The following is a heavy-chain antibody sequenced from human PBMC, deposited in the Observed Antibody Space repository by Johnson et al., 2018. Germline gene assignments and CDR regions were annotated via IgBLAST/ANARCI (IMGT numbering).Heavy chain of an antibody. D-gene: IGHD5-24*01. CDR3: ARSQAVQH. CDR2: ISWNSGSI. J-gene: IGHJ1*01. CDR1: GFTFDDYA. Sequence: VQLVESGGGLVQPGRSLRLSCAASGFTFDDYAMHWVRQAPGKGLEWVSGISWNSGSIGYADSVKGRFTISRDNAKNSLYLQMNSLRAEDTALYYCARSQAVQHWGQGTLVTVSS. V-gene: IGHV3-9*01.